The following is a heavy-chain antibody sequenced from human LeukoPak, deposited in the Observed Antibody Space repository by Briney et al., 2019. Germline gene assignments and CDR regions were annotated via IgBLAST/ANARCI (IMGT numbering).Heavy chain of an antibody. CDR1: GYTFTGYY. CDR2: INPNSGGT. CDR3: ARGRRVYYDSSGYYYGWFDP. V-gene: IGHV1-2*02. Sequence: SVKVSCKASGYTFTGYYMHWLRQAPGPGLEWMGWINPNSGGTNYAQKFQGRVTMTRDTSISTAYMELSRLRSDDTAVYYCARGRRVYYDSSGYYYGWFDPWGQGTLVTVSS. J-gene: IGHJ5*02. D-gene: IGHD3-22*01.